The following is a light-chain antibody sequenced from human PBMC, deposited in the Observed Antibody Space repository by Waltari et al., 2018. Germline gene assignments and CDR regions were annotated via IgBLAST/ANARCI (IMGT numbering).Light chain of an antibody. Sequence: DIVMTQPTDSLAVSLGERATIHCKSSQSVLYSFNNKNFLSWYQQKPGQPPKLLIYWASTRESGVSERFSGSGSGADFTLPISSLQAEDVAVYYCQQYHSTPYTFGQGTKLEIK. V-gene: IGKV4-1*01. J-gene: IGKJ2*01. CDR2: WAS. CDR3: QQYHSTPYT. CDR1: QSVLYSFNNKNF.